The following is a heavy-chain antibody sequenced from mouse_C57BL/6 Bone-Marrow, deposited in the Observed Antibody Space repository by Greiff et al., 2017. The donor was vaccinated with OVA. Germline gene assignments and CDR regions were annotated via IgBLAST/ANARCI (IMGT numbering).Heavy chain of an antibody. CDR1: GYTFTSYG. Sequence: QVQLQQSGAELARPGASVKLSCKASGYTFTSYGISWVKQRTGQGLEWIGEIYPRSGNTYYNEKFKGKATLTADKSSSTAYMERRSLTSEDSAGYFCARGDGYPWFAYWGQGTLVTVSA. CDR3: ARGDGYPWFAY. CDR2: IYPRSGNT. V-gene: IGHV1-81*01. D-gene: IGHD2-3*01. J-gene: IGHJ3*01.